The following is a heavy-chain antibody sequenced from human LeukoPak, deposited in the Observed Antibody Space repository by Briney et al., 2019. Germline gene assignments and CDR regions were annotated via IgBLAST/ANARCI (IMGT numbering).Heavy chain of an antibody. D-gene: IGHD4-17*01. Sequence: PSETLSLTCTVSGGSISSGGYYWSWIRQHPGKGLEWIGYIYYSGSTYYNPSLKSRVTISVDTSKNQFSLKLSSVTAADTAVYYCARGDGDYDNWFDPWGQGTLVTVSS. J-gene: IGHJ5*02. CDR1: GGSISSGGYY. V-gene: IGHV4-31*03. CDR3: ARGDGDYDNWFDP. CDR2: IYYSGST.